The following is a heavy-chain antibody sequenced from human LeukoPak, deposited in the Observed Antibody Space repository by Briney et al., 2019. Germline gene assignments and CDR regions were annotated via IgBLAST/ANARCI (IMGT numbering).Heavy chain of an antibody. V-gene: IGHV3-23*01. CDR3: AKTNGYYDL. J-gene: IGHJ4*02. CDR2: ISGSGDKT. Sequence: PGGSLRLSCAASGFTFSSYSMNWVRKAPGKGLEWVSSISGSGDKTYYADSVKGRFTISRDNSKSTMYLQMNSLRAEDTAVYHCAKTNGYYDLWGQGTLVIVSS. D-gene: IGHD3-22*01. CDR1: GFTFSSYS.